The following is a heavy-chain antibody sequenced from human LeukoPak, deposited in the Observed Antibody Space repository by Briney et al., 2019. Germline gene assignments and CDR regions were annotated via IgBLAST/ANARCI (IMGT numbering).Heavy chain of an antibody. D-gene: IGHD3-22*01. J-gene: IGHJ3*02. Sequence: PSETLSLTCTVSGGSIGSYYWSWIRQPPGKGLEWIGYIYYSGSTNYNPSLKSRVTISVDTSKNQFSLKLSSVTAADTAVYYCARAFDYYDSSGYYYYAFDIWGQGTMVTVSS. V-gene: IGHV4-59*01. CDR1: GGSIGSYY. CDR2: IYYSGST. CDR3: ARAFDYYDSSGYYYYAFDI.